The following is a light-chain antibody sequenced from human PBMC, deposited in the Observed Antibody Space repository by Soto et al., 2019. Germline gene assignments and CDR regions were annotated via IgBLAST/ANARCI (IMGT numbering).Light chain of an antibody. V-gene: IGKV1-5*03. CDR1: QSVSSW. J-gene: IGKJ2*01. CDR2: KAS. Sequence: DIQMTQSPSTLSASVGDRVTITCRASQSVSSWLAWYQQKPGEAPKILIYKASTLESGVPSRFSGSGSGTEFTLTISSLQPDDVATYYCQQYDYYPYTFGQGPKLEIK. CDR3: QQYDYYPYT.